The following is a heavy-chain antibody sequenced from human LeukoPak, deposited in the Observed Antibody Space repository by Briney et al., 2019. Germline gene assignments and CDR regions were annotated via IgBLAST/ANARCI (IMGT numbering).Heavy chain of an antibody. D-gene: IGHD1-1*01. CDR2: IHPNRGGK. CDR1: RYTFTGYY. CDR3: ARDGGTTGTTIAFDI. V-gene: IGHV1-2*02. Sequence: ASVNASCKASRYTFTGYYMHGVRQAPGQGLEWMGWIHPNRGGKNYAQKFQGRVTMTRDTSISTACMELSRLRSDDAAVYYCARDGGTTGTTIAFDIWGQETMVTVSS. J-gene: IGHJ3*02.